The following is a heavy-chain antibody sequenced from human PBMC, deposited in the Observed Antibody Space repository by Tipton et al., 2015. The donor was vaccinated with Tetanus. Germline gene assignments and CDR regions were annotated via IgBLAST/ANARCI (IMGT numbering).Heavy chain of an antibody. CDR3: ARLIYGSGSYYYDL. CDR1: GYSFTNYY. CDR2: VNPNGNT. D-gene: IGHD3-10*01. J-gene: IGHJ5*02. V-gene: IGHV1-2*04. Sequence: QVQLVQSGAEVRKPGASVQVSCRGSGYSFTNYYIHWMRQAPGQGPEWMGWVNPNGNTKYARKFEGSVTMSIDTSISTVYLELSRLTSEDTAVYYCARLIYGSGSYYYDLWGQGTLVTVSS.